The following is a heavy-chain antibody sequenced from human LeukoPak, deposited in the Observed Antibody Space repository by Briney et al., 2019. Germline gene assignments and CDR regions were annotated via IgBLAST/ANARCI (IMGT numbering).Heavy chain of an antibody. CDR3: ARRYCTYSSCYSEY. J-gene: IGHJ4*02. V-gene: IGHV3-11*01. CDR1: GFIFSDYY. Sequence: RGGSLRLSCAASGFIFSDYYMTGLRQAPGKGLEWIAYIGTSGSPIYYADSAKGRFTISRDNAKNSLYLQMNSLRAEDTAVYYCARRYCTYSSCYSEYWGQGTLLTVSS. D-gene: IGHD6-19*01. CDR2: IGTSGSPI.